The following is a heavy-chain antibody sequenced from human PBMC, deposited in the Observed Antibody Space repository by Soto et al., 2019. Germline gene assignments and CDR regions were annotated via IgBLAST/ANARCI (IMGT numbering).Heavy chain of an antibody. V-gene: IGHV4-39*01. CDR3: AIIWGSYRYIDY. J-gene: IGHJ4*02. CDR2: FYYSGGT. CDR1: GGSISRSTYY. D-gene: IGHD3-16*02. Sequence: SETLSRTCTVSGGSISRSTYYWGWIRQPPGKGLEWIGSFYYSGGTHYNPSLKSRVTISVDTSKNQFSLNLSSVTAADTAVYYCAIIWGSYRYIDYWGPGTLVTVSS.